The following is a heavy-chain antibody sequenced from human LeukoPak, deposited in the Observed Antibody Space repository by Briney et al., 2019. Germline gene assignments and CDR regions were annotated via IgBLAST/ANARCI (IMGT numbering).Heavy chain of an antibody. CDR2: ISGDGSTT. CDR3: ARSQFDY. CDR1: GFTFSNYW. Sequence: GGSLRLSCAASGFTFSNYWMHWVRQAPGKGLVWVSRISGDGSTTTYADSVKGRFTISRDNAKNILYLQMNSLRAEDTAIYYCARSQFDYWGQGILVTVSS. J-gene: IGHJ4*02. V-gene: IGHV3-74*01.